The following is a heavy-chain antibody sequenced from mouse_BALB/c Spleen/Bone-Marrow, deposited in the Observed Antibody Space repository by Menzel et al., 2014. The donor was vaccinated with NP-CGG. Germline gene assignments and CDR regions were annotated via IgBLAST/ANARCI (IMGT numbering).Heavy chain of an antibody. D-gene: IGHD1-2*01. CDR1: GYTFTSYY. CDR2: INPSNGGT. Sequence: QVQLQQSGAELVKPGASVKLSCKASGYTFTSYYMYWVKQRPGQGLEWIGEINPSNGGTNFNEKFKSEATLTVDKSSSTAYMQLSSLTFEDSAIYYCTRPYYGYVGYAYWGQGTQVTVSA. V-gene: IGHV1S81*02. J-gene: IGHJ3*01. CDR3: TRPYYGYVGYAY.